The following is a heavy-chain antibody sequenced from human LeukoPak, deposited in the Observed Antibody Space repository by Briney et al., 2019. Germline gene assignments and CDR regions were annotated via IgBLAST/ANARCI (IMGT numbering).Heavy chain of an antibody. CDR3: ARDKGYCSGGSCYTPIAYYFDY. D-gene: IGHD2-15*01. V-gene: IGHV3-30*04. CDR2: ISYDGSNK. CDR1: GFTFSSYA. Sequence: PGGSLRLSCAASGFTFSSYAMHWVRQAPGKGLEWVAVISYDGSNKYYADSVKGRFTISGDNSKNTLYLQMNSLRAEDTAVYYCARDKGYCSGGSCYTPIAYYFDYWGQGTLVTVSS. J-gene: IGHJ4*02.